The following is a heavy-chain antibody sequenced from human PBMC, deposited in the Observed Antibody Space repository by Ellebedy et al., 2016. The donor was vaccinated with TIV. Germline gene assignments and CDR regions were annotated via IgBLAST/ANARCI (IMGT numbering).Heavy chain of an antibody. CDR3: ARAPSFGTGAYWIDS. D-gene: IGHD3-10*01. CDR1: DSSISSDYY. J-gene: IGHJ5*01. V-gene: IGHV4-38-2*02. Sequence: SETLSLXXSVSDSSISSDYYWGWVRQPPGQGLEWIPSIYHSGSTYYNPSLKSRVSISVDTSKNQFSLRLNSVTAADTAVYFCARAPSFGTGAYWIDSWGPGSLVSVSS. CDR2: IYHSGST.